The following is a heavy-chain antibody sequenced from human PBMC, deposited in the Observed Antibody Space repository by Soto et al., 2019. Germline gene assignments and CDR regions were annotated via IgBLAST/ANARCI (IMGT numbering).Heavy chain of an antibody. CDR3: AHRPRGYAYYFDY. D-gene: IGHD5-12*01. J-gene: IGHJ4*02. CDR1: GFSLSTRGVA. CDR2: IYWDEDK. Sequence: QITLKESGPTLVKPTQTLTLTCTFSGFSLSTRGVAVGWFRQPPGKALEWLALIYWDEDKWYSPSMKSRLTITDYTSKNRVVLTMTNMDPVHTATYYCAHRPRGYAYYFDYWGQGTLVTVSS. V-gene: IGHV2-5*02.